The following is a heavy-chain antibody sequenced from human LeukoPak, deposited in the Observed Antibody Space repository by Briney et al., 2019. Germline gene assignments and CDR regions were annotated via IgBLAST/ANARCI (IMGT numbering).Heavy chain of an antibody. D-gene: IGHD7-27*01. J-gene: IGHJ4*02. CDR2: IKSKTDGGTT. CDR1: GFTFSNAW. V-gene: IGHV3-15*01. Sequence: GGSLRLSCAASGFTFSNAWMSWVRQAPGKGLEWVGRIKSKTDGGTTDYAAPVKGRFTISRDDSKNTLYLQMNSLKTEDTAVYYCTTASSPHKLGIRDYWGQGTLVTVSS. CDR3: TTASSPHKLGIRDY.